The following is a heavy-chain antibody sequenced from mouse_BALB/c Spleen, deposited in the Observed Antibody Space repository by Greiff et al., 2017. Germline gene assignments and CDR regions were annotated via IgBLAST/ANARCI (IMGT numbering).Heavy chain of an antibody. CDR1: GFTFSDYY. D-gene: IGHD3-3*01. J-gene: IGHJ3*01. CDR3: ARRDY. Sequence: EVQGVESGGGLVKPGGSLKLSCAASGFTFSDYYMYWVRQTPEKRLEWVATISDGGSYTYYPDSVKGRFTISRDNAKNNLLLQMSSLKSEDTAMYYCARRDYWGQGTLVTVSA. CDR2: ISDGGSYT. V-gene: IGHV5-4*02.